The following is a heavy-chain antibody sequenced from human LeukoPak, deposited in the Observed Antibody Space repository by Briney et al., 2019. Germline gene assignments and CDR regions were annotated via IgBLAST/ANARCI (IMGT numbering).Heavy chain of an antibody. D-gene: IGHD3-22*01. CDR3: ARSPYYYHSSGYLPY. CDR1: GFTFSSYW. V-gene: IGHV3-74*01. CDR2: INSDGSST. J-gene: IGHJ4*02. Sequence: QAGGSLRLSCAASGFTFSSYWMHWVRQAPGKGLVWVSRINSDGSSTSYADSVKGRFTISRDNAKNTLYLQMNSLRAEDTAVYYCARSPYYYHSSGYLPYWGQGTLVTVSS.